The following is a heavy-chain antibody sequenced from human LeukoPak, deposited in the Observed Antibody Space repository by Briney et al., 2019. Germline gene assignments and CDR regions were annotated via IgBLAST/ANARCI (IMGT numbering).Heavy chain of an antibody. CDR1: GFTFSSDG. CDR2: VSYDGINK. J-gene: IGHJ3*02. D-gene: IGHD3-22*01. V-gene: IGHV3-30*18. CDR3: AKDYGITMIVVTYAFDI. Sequence: VGSLRLSCAASGFTFSSDGMHWVGQGPPKGLGWGAVVSYDGINKYYADYVQGRVTISRDNSKNTLYLHMNSLRAEDTDVYYCAKDYGITMIVVTYAFDIWGQGTMVTVSS.